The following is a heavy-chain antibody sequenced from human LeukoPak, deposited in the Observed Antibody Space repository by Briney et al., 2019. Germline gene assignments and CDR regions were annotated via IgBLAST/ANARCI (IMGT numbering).Heavy chain of an antibody. D-gene: IGHD4-17*01. CDR3: AKERPATTAFDY. Sequence: GGSLRLSCAASGFTFSTYAMSWVRQAPGKGLEWVSLISGSGGNTYYADSVKGRFTISRDNSKNTLYLQMNSLRAEDTAVYYCAKERPATTAFDYWGQGTLVTVSS. CDR1: GFTFSTYA. J-gene: IGHJ4*02. CDR2: ISGSGGNT. V-gene: IGHV3-23*01.